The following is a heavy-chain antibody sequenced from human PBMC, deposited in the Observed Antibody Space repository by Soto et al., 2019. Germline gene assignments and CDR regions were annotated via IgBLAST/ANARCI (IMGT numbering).Heavy chain of an antibody. J-gene: IGHJ4*02. CDR3: ARDNLDCSSTSCPSGYFDY. CDR2: IIPIFGTA. V-gene: IGHV1-69*13. D-gene: IGHD2-2*01. Sequence: ASVKVSCKASGGTFISYAISWVRQAPGQGLEWMGGIIPIFGTANYAQKFQGRVTITADESTSTAYMELSSLRSEDTAVYYCARDNLDCSSTSCPSGYFDYWGQGTLVTVSS. CDR1: GGTFISYA.